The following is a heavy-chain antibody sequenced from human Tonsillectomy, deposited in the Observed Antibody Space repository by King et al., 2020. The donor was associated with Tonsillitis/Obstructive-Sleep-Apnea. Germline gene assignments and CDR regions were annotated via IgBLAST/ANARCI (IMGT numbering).Heavy chain of an antibody. CDR3: ARGGGVGATLLDY. Sequence: VQLVESGGGVVQPGRSLRLSCVASGFNFGSYGMHWVRQAPGKGLEWVAMLWYDGSNKYYTDSARGRFTISRDNSKNTVYLQMNSLRAEDTAVYYCARGGGVGATLLDYWGQGNLVTVSS. V-gene: IGHV3-33*01. CDR2: LWYDGSNK. CDR1: GFNFGSYG. D-gene: IGHD1-26*01. J-gene: IGHJ4*02.